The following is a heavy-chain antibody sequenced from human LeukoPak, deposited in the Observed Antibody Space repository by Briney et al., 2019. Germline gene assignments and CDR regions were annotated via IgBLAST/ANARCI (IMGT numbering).Heavy chain of an antibody. Sequence: SQTLSLTCAISGXSVSSKSAAWNWIRQFPSRGLEWLGRTYYRSKWFNEYAVSEKSRISINPDTAKNQFSLQLNSVTPDDTAVYYCARIATKDGRDYWGQGILVTVSS. CDR3: ARIATKDGRDY. D-gene: IGHD5-12*01. J-gene: IGHJ4*02. CDR1: GXSVSSKSAA. V-gene: IGHV6-1*01. CDR2: TYYRSKWFN.